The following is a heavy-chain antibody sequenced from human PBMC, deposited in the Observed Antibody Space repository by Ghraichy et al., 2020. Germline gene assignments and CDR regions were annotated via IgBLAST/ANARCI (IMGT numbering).Heavy chain of an antibody. Sequence: GGSLRLSCVASGFTFRNYAMTWVRQAPGKGLEWVSSITDSGYNTYYADSVKGRFSISRDNSKNTLSLQMNSLTAEDTAVYYCAKDMMVLRILEWLSYFDDWGQGTLVTVSS. J-gene: IGHJ5*02. CDR3: AKDMMVLRILEWLSYFDD. CDR1: GFTFRNYA. D-gene: IGHD3-3*01. V-gene: IGHV3-23*01. CDR2: ITDSGYNT.